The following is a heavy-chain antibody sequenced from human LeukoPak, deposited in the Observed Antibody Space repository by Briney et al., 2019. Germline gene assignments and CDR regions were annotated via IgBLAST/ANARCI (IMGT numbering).Heavy chain of an antibody. D-gene: IGHD2-21*02. V-gene: IGHV3-23*01. Sequence: PGGPQTLPCALSGLTFTYYGVRWARHAPGRGLEWVTAFYSGGSSTQYADTGTGRFTISRDNSKNTLYVQMNSLRAEDTAVYYCAKERICNGGNCYYFGNWVQGTLVAVSS. CDR1: GLTFTYYG. J-gene: IGHJ4*02. CDR3: AKERICNGGNCYYFGN. CDR2: FYSGGSST.